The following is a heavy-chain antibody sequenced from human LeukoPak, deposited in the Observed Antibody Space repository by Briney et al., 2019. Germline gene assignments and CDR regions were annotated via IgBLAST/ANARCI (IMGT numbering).Heavy chain of an antibody. D-gene: IGHD5-18*01. V-gene: IGHV4-59*01. CDR1: GGSISSYY. CDR3: ARGPDTAMVLYWYFDL. J-gene: IGHJ2*01. CDR2: IYYSGST. Sequence: SETLSLTCTVYGGSISSYYWSWIRQPPGKGLEWIGYIYYSGSTNYNPSLKSRVTISVDTSKNQFSLKLSSVTAADTAVYYCARGPDTAMVLYWYFDLWGRGTLVTVSS.